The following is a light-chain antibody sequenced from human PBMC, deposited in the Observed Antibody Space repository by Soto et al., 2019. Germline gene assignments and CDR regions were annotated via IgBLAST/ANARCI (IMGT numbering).Light chain of an antibody. J-gene: IGLJ2*01. CDR1: SGHSSYI. Sequence: QPVLTQSSSASASLGSSVKVTCTLSSGHSSYIIAWHQQQPGKAPRYLMKIEGSGSYNKGSGVPDRFSGSSSGADRYLTISNLQFEDEADYYCETWDSNIRVFGGGTKLTVL. V-gene: IGLV4-60*02. CDR3: ETWDSNIRV. CDR2: IEGSGSY.